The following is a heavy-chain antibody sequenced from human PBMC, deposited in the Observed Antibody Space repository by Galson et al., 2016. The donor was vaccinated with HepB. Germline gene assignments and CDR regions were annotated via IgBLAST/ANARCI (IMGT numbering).Heavy chain of an antibody. J-gene: IGHJ4*02. CDR3: ARARSRGGYYFDN. CDR2: IQQDGSEK. V-gene: IGHV3-7*05. Sequence: SLRLSCAASEFTFSNYWMSWVRQAPGKGLEWVANIQQDGSEKYYVDSVQGRFTISRDNAKNSLYLQMNSLRVEDQAVYYCARARSRGGYYFDNWGQGTLVTVSS. CDR1: EFTFSNYW. D-gene: IGHD3-10*01.